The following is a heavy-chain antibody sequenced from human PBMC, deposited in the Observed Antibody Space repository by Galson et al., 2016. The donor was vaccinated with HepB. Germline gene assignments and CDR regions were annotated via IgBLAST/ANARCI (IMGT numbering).Heavy chain of an antibody. D-gene: IGHD3-3*01. CDR2: IRSKANNYAT. CDR1: GFSFSSYG. Sequence: SLRLSCATSGFSFSSYGMHWVRQAPGKGLEWVGRIRSKANNYATAYAASVKGRFTISRDDSKNTAYLQMNSLKTEDTAVYYCTSLTIFGVVTNYWGQGTLVTVSS. J-gene: IGHJ4*02. V-gene: IGHV3-73*01. CDR3: TSLTIFGVVTNY.